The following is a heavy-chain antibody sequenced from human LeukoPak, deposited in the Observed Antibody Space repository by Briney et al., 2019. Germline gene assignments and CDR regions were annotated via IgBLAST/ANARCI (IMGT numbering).Heavy chain of an antibody. D-gene: IGHD1-26*01. Sequence: KPSETLSLTCTVSGASISNYYWSWIRQPAGKGLEWIGRIHSSGSTNYNPSLRSRVTMSVDTSKNQFSLRLTSVTAADTALYYCARGIATITQDSFDIWGLGTMVTVSS. J-gene: IGHJ3*02. CDR2: IHSSGST. CDR3: ARGIATITQDSFDI. CDR1: GASISNYY. V-gene: IGHV4-4*07.